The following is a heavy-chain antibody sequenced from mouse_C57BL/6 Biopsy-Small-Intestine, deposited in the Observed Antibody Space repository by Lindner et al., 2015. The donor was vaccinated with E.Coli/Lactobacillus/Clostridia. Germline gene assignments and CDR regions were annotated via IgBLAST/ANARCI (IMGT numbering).Heavy chain of an antibody. V-gene: IGHV1-4*01. CDR3: AAEMTGANDY. CDR1: ENTFNHYY. J-gene: IGHJ2*01. Sequence: SVKVSCKTSENTFNHYYIHWVRQAPGQGLEWMGWLNPSSGATNYAQKLQARVTLTRDTSISTAYMELSRLTSDDTAVYYCAAEMTGANDYWGQGTLVTVSS. D-gene: IGHD1-1*01. CDR2: LNPSSGAT.